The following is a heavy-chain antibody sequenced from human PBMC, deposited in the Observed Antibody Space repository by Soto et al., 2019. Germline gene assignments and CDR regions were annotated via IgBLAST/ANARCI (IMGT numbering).Heavy chain of an antibody. J-gene: IGHJ4*02. CDR3: AKAADYYPLALFSAFDY. CDR2: ISGSGGST. CDR1: GFTFSSYA. V-gene: IGHV3-23*01. D-gene: IGHD1-26*01. Sequence: PGGSLRLSCAASGFTFSSYAMSWVRQAPGKGLEWVSAISGSGGSTYYADSVKGRFTISRDNSKNTLYLQMNSLRAEDTAVYYCAKAADYYPLALFSAFDYWGQGTLVTVSS.